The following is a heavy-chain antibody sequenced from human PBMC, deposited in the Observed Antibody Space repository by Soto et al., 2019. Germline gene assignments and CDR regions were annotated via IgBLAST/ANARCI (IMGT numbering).Heavy chain of an antibody. V-gene: IGHV5-51*01. D-gene: IGHD2-2*01. J-gene: IGHJ4*02. CDR3: AKDGYSITRNKPLDY. CDR1: GYSFTSYW. CDR2: IYPGDSDT. Sequence: PGESLKISCKGSGYSFTSYWIGWVRQMPGKGLEWMGIIYPGDSDTRYSPSFQGQVTISADKSISTAYLQWSSLRAEDTAVYYCAKDGYSITRNKPLDYWGQGTLVTVSS.